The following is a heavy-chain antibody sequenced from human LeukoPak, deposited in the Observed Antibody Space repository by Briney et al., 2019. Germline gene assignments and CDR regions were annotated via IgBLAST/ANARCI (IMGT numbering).Heavy chain of an antibody. J-gene: IGHJ4*02. CDR2: IYYSGST. D-gene: IGHD4-17*01. CDR3: ARHRVPIFYGDYGGYFDY. Sequence: SETLSLTCTVSGGSISSSSYYWGWIRQPPGKGLEWIGSIYYSGSTYYNPSLKSRVTISVDTFKNQFSLKLSSVTAADTAVYYCARHRVPIFYGDYGGYFDYWGQGTLVTVSS. CDR1: GGSISSSSYY. V-gene: IGHV4-39*01.